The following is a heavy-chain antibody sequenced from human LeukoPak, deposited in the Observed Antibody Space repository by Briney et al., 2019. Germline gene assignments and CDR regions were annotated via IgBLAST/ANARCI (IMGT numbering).Heavy chain of an antibody. CDR3: ARMILLPGDVLPVPPRGFDY. D-gene: IGHD3-9*01. Sequence: ASVKVSCQAAGYTYTTSGISWVRQAPGQGLEWLGRISVYNGNTNYAQKLQGRVTMTTDTSTSTAYMELRSLRSDDTAVYYCARMILLPGDVLPVPPRGFDYWGQGTLVTVSS. CDR1: GYTYTTSG. J-gene: IGHJ4*02. CDR2: ISVYNGNT. V-gene: IGHV1-18*01.